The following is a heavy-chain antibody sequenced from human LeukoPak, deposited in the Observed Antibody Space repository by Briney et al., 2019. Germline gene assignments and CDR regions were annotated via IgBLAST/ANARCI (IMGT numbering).Heavy chain of an antibody. CDR3: ARGGSSGYHYNAFDI. CDR1: GFTFSGYE. D-gene: IGHD3-22*01. Sequence: GGSLRLSCAASGFTFSGYEMNWVRHAPGKGLEWVSYISISGTNMLYAGSVKGRFTISRDNSRTSLYLQMSSLRAEDTAVYYCARGGSSGYHYNAFDIWGLGTMVTVSS. CDR2: ISISGTNM. J-gene: IGHJ3*02. V-gene: IGHV3-48*03.